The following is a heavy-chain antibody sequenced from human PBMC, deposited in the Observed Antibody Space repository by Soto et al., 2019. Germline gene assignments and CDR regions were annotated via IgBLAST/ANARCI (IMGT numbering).Heavy chain of an antibody. V-gene: IGHV4-38-2*02. CDR2: VYDTGFT. CDR1: GDSISSSYY. J-gene: IGHJ5*02. Sequence: QLQLQESGPGLVKPSETLSLTCTVSGDSISSSYYWGWVRQPPGKGLECIGAVYDTGFTYYNPFLKSRLTISPDTAKNQFSLRLSSVTAADTAIYYCASLPVVVIALGYFDPWGPGTLVTVSS. D-gene: IGHD2-21*01. CDR3: ASLPVVVIALGYFDP.